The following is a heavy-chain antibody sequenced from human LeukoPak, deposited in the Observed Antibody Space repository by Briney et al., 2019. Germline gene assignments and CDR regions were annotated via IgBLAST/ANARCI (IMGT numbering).Heavy chain of an antibody. Sequence: PGGSQRLSCTASGFSVSGNFMTWVRQAPGKGLEWISFIYAGGTTSYADSVKGRFTLSRNNSKNTLYLQMNSLRAEDTAVYYCARAPREWLRLRYYYYYYMDVWGKGTTVTVSS. CDR2: IYAGGTT. V-gene: IGHV3-53*04. D-gene: IGHD5-12*01. J-gene: IGHJ6*03. CDR1: GFSVSGNF. CDR3: ARAPREWLRLRYYYYYYMDV.